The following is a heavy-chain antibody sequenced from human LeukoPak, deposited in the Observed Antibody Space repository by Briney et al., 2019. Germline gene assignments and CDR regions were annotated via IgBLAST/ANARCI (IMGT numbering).Heavy chain of an antibody. V-gene: IGHV1-18*01. CDR3: ARDGLYDSSGYFLSGPLDY. CDR2: ISAYNGNT. D-gene: IGHD3-22*01. J-gene: IGHJ4*02. CDR1: GYTFTSYG. Sequence: ASVKVSCKASGYTFTSYGISWVRQAPGQGLEWMGWISAYNGNTNYAQKLQGRVTVTTDTSTSTAYMELRSLRSDDTAVYYCARDGLYDSSGYFLSGPLDYWGQGTLVTISS.